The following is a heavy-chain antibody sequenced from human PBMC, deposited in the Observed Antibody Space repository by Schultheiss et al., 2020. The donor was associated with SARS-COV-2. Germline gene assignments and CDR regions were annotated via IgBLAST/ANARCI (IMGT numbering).Heavy chain of an antibody. J-gene: IGHJ6*02. D-gene: IGHD6-6*01. V-gene: IGHV1-8*03. CDR3: ARGVEQLWHHYYYYGMDV. Sequence: ASVKVSCKASGYTFTGYYMHWVRQAPGQGLEWMGWINPNSGNTGYAQKFQGRVTITRNTSISTAYMELSSLRSEDTAVYYCARGVEQLWHHYYYYGMDVWGQGTTVTVSS. CDR1: GYTFTGYY. CDR2: INPNSGNT.